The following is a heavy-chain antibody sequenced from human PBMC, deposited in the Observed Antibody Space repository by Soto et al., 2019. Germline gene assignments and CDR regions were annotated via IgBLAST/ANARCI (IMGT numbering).Heavy chain of an antibody. J-gene: IGHJ6*03. D-gene: IGHD2-8*01. CDR2: ITTSGGNT. CDR3: AGKYCTNGVCYTNYYYYIDV. V-gene: IGHV3-23*01. Sequence: PGGSLTLSCAPSGFTFSTYAMSWVRQAPGKGLEWVSTITTSGGNTYYADSVQGRFTISRDNSKNTLYLQMNSLRAEDTAVYYYAGKYCTNGVCYTNYYYYIDVWGKGTTVTVSS. CDR1: GFTFSTYA.